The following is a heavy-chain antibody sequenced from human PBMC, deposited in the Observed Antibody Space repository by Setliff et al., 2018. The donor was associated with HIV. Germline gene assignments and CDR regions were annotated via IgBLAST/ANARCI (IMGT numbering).Heavy chain of an antibody. Sequence: PGESLKISCKGSGYSFTSYWIGWVRQMPGKGLEWMGIISPADSDTRYSPSFQGQVTISADKSISTAYLQWSSLKASDTAMYYCARLGAYCSSTSCYSYYYYYYYMDVWGKGTTVTVS. V-gene: IGHV5-51*03. D-gene: IGHD2-2*02. CDR2: ISPADSDT. CDR3: ARLGAYCSSTSCYSYYYYYYYMDV. CDR1: GYSFTSYW. J-gene: IGHJ6*03.